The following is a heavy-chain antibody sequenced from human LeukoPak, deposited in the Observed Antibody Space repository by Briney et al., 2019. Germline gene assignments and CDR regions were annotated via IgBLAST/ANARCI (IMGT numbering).Heavy chain of an antibody. D-gene: IGHD3-3*01. J-gene: IGHJ4*02. CDR2: ISGSGGST. Sequence: GGSLRPSCAASRFTGSSNYMSWVRQAPGKGLEWVSAISGSGGSTYYADSVKGRFTISRDNSKNTLYLQMNSLRAEDTAVYYCAKCGTIFGVVIYLDYWGQGTLVTVSS. V-gene: IGHV3-23*01. CDR3: AKCGTIFGVVIYLDY. CDR1: RFTGSSNY.